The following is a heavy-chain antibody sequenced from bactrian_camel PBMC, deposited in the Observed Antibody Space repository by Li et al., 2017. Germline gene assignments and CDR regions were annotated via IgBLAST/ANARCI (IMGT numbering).Heavy chain of an antibody. J-gene: IGHJ6*01. D-gene: IGHD2*01. CDR2: VLNDGST. CDR1: GFTFSNYA. Sequence: VQLVESGGGLVQPGMSLRLSCAASGFTFSNYAMSWVRQAPGKGLEWVSAVLNDGSTIYGDSVKGRSTVSRDNARNTVILQLNSLQTEDTAMYYCAARGPYCYTKLSVRDSTYWGQGTQVTVSS. CDR3: AARGPYCYTKLSVRDSTY. V-gene: IGHV3S44*01.